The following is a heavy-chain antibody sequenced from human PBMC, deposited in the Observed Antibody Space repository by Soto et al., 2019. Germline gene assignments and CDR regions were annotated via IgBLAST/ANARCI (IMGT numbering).Heavy chain of an antibody. CDR3: ARGITGTWEGVAYFDY. J-gene: IGHJ4*02. Sequence: SVKVSCKASGGTFSSYAISWVRQAPGQGLEWMGGIIPIFGTANYAQKSQGRVTITADESTSTAYMELSSLRSEDTAVYYFARGITGTWEGVAYFDYWGQGTLVTVSS. V-gene: IGHV1-69*13. CDR2: IIPIFGTA. D-gene: IGHD1-20*01. CDR1: GGTFSSYA.